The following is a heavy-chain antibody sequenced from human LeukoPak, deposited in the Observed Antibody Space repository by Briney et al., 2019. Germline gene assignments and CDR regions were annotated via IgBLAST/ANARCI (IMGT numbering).Heavy chain of an antibody. CDR1: GFTFDDYA. CDR3: AKDPAYDSSGYYVY. CDR2: ISWNSGKI. V-gene: IGHV3-9*01. Sequence: GGSLRLSCAASGFTFDDYAMHWVRQAPGKGLEWVSGISWNSGKIGYADSVKGRFIISRDNAKNSLYLQMNSLRAEDTALYYCAKDPAYDSSGYYVYWGQGTLVTVSS. J-gene: IGHJ4*02. D-gene: IGHD3-22*01.